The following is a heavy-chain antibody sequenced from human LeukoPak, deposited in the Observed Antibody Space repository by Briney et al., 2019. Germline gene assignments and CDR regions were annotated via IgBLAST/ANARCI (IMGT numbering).Heavy chain of an antibody. D-gene: IGHD3-10*01. J-gene: IGHJ3*02. CDR2: IIPILGIS. Sequence: SVKVSCKASGGTFSSYAINWVRQAPGQGLEWMGRIIPILGISNYAQKFQGRVTITADKSTSTAYMELSSLRSADTAVYYCARDGSGSYHDAFDIWGQGTMVTVSS. V-gene: IGHV1-69*04. CDR1: GGTFSSYA. CDR3: ARDGSGSYHDAFDI.